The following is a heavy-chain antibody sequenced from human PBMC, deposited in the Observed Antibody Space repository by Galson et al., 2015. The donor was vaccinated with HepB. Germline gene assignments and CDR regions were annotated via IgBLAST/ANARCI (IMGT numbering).Heavy chain of an antibody. J-gene: IGHJ3*02. CDR1: GFTFSNDW. Sequence: SLRLSCAASGFTFSNDWMSWVRQAPGKGLEWVGRIKSKTDGGTTDYAAPVKGRFTISRDDSKNTLYLQMNSLKTEDTAVYYCTTGLGPYAFDIWGQGTMVTVSS. V-gene: IGHV3-15*01. CDR2: IKSKTDGGTT. CDR3: TTGLGPYAFDI. D-gene: IGHD4-11*01.